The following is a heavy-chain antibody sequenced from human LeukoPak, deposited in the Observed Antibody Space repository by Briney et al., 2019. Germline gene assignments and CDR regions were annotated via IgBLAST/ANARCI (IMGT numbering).Heavy chain of an antibody. CDR3: TRHDMYDDSSAYDYYFDY. CDR2: VRTKANSYAT. J-gene: IGHJ4*02. V-gene: IGHV3-73*01. CDR1: GFTFSASA. D-gene: IGHD3-22*01. Sequence: GGSLRLSCAASGFTFSASAIHWVRQASGKGLEWVGRVRTKANSYATAYAASVKGRFTISRDDSKNTAYLQMNSLKTEVTAVYYCTRHDMYDDSSAYDYYFDYWGQGTLVTVSS.